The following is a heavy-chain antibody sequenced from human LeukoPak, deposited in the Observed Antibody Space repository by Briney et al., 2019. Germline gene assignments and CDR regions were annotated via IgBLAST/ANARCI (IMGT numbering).Heavy chain of an antibody. CDR1: GGSISSSSYF. D-gene: IGHD3-10*01. J-gene: IGHJ6*03. V-gene: IGHV4-61*05. Sequence: SETLSLTCTVSGGSISSSSYFWGWIRQPPGKGLEWIGYIYYSGSTNYNPSLKSRVTISVDTSKNQFSLKLSSVTAADTAVYYCARGYYYGSGSHYYYYYMDVWGKGTTVTISS. CDR3: ARGYYYGSGSHYYYYYMDV. CDR2: IYYSGST.